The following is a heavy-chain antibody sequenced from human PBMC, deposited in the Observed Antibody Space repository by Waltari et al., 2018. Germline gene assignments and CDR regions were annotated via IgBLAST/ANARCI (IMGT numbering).Heavy chain of an antibody. CDR3: ATSLDAAAND. V-gene: IGHV3-7*01. D-gene: IGHD5-18*01. Sequence: EVQLVESGGGLVQPGGSLRLSCAASGFTFSNYWMSWVRQAPGKGLEWMANIKQDGRAKYYADSVKGRFTISRDNAENSLYLQMNSLRVEDTAVYYCATSLDAAANDWGQGTLVTVSS. CDR1: GFTFSNYW. CDR2: IKQDGRAK. J-gene: IGHJ4*02.